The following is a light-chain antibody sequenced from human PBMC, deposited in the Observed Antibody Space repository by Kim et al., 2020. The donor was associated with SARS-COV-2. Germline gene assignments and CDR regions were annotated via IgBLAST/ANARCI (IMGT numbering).Light chain of an antibody. CDR3: QQYYNWPRT. CDR1: QSVLTN. J-gene: IGKJ1*01. V-gene: IGKV3-15*01. Sequence: EIVMTQSPATLSVSPVERATLSCRASQSVLTNLAWYQQKPGQAPRLLIYGASTRATGIPASFSGSGSGTEFTLTISSLQSEDFVIYYCQQYYNWPRTFGQGTKVDIK. CDR2: GAS.